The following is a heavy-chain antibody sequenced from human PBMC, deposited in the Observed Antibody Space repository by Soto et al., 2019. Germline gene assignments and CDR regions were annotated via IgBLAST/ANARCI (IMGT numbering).Heavy chain of an antibody. Sequence: VGSLRLSCAASGFTFSRHWMHWVRQAPGKGLVWVSRINSDGSNRSNADSVKGRFTISRDNAKNTLYLQMNSLRAEDTAVYYCARDREEAGSPPYYYYYYGMDVWGQGATVTVSS. CDR1: GFTFSRHW. CDR2: INSDGSNR. J-gene: IGHJ6*02. CDR3: ARDREEAGSPPYYYYYYGMDV. D-gene: IGHD6-19*01. V-gene: IGHV3-74*01.